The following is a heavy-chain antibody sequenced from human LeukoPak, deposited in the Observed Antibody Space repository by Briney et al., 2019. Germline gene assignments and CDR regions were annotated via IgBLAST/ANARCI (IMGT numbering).Heavy chain of an antibody. D-gene: IGHD1-26*01. V-gene: IGHV4-39*02. CDR1: GGSISSSSYY. CDR3: ARGSSYGGHLGY. CDR2: VYYSGST. J-gene: IGHJ4*02. Sequence: SETLSLTCTVSGGSISSSSYYWDWIRQPPGKGLEWIGSVYYSGSTYYNPSHKSRVTISVDTSKNHFSLKLSSVTAADTAVYYCARGSSYGGHLGYWGQGTLVTVSS.